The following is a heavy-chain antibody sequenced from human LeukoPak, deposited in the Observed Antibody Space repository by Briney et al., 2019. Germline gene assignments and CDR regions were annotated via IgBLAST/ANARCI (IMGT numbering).Heavy chain of an antibody. CDR3: ARGEQQLGPNYYYYYMDV. Sequence: SQTLSLTCAISGDSVSSNSAAWNWIRQSPSRGLEWLGRTYYRSKWYNDYAVSVKSRITINPDTSKNQFSLQLNSVTPEDTAVYYCARGEQQLGPNYYYYYMDVWGKGTTVTVSS. D-gene: IGHD6-13*01. V-gene: IGHV6-1*01. CDR2: TYYRSKWYN. CDR1: GDSVSSNSAA. J-gene: IGHJ6*03.